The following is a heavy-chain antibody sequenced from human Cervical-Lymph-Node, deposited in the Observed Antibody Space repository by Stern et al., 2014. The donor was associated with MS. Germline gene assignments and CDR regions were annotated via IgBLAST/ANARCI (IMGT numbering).Heavy chain of an antibody. J-gene: IGHJ6*02. CDR2: IIPICGTA. V-gene: IGHV1-69*01. CDR3: ARGELKEGLVRGMDV. Sequence: VKLEESGAEVKKPGSSVKVSCKASGGTFSSYAISWVRQAPGQGLEWMGGIIPICGTANYAQKFQGRVTITADESTSTAYMELSSLRSEDTAVYYCARGELKEGLVRGMDVWGQGTTVTVSS. CDR1: GGTFSSYA. D-gene: IGHD1-26*01.